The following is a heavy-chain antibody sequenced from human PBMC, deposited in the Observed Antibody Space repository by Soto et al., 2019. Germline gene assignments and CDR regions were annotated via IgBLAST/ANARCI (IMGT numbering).Heavy chain of an antibody. CDR3: ARERGNYYYYMDV. J-gene: IGHJ6*03. CDR1: GYTFTSYA. Sequence: GASVKVSYKASGYTFTSYAMHWVRQAPGQKLEWIGWNNAGNGNTKYSQKFQGRVTITRDTSASTAYMELSSLRSEDTAVYYCARERGNYYYYMDVWGKGTTVTSP. V-gene: IGHV1-3*01. CDR2: NNAGNGNT.